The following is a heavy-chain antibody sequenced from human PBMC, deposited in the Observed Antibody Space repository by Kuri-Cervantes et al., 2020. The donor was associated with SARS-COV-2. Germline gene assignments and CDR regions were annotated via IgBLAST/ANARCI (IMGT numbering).Heavy chain of an antibody. D-gene: IGHD3-9*01. CDR3: AREAGYYDMLLTPSYYYYYYGMDA. CDR2: INPSGGST. CDR1: GYTFTSYY. Sequence: GESLKISCKASGYTFTSYYMHWVRQAPGQGLEWMGIINPSGGSTSYAQKFQGRVTMTRDTSTSTVYMELSSLRSEDTAVYYCAREAGYYDMLLTPSYYYYYYGMDAWGQGTTVTVSS. V-gene: IGHV1-46*01. J-gene: IGHJ6*02.